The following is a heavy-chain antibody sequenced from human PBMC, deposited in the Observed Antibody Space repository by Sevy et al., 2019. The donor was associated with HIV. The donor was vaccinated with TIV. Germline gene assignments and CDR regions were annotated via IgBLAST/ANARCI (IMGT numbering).Heavy chain of an antibody. CDR3: AREIYFYENSGFYYFDS. V-gene: IGHV4-61*01. CDR2: VSYSGRT. CDR1: VASVSSGKYY. J-gene: IGHJ4*02. Sequence: SETPSLTCNVSVASVSSGKYYWTWIRQPPGKDLEWIGHVSYSGRTNYNPSLKSRVTISEDTSKNQFSLSLNSVTAADTATYYCAREIYFYENSGFYYFDSWGLGILVTVSS. D-gene: IGHD3-22*01.